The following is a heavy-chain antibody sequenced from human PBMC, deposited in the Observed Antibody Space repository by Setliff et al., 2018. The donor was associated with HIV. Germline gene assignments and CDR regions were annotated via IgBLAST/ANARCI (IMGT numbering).Heavy chain of an antibody. CDR3: ATLHSSGWPHDQDFQR. CDR2: FHNSGNT. V-gene: IGHV4-38-2*01. J-gene: IGHJ1*01. D-gene: IGHD6-19*01. Sequence: PSETLSLTCAVSASSISSDYCWGWIRQPPGKGLEWIGSFHNSGNTYYNPSLKSRVAISADTSKNQFSLKVNSVTAADTAVYYCATLHSSGWPHDQDFQRWGQGTVVTVSS. CDR1: ASSISSDYC.